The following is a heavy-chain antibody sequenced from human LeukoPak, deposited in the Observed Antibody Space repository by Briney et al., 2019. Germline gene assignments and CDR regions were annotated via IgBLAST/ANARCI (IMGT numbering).Heavy chain of an antibody. D-gene: IGHD2-15*01. Sequence: GPLRLSCSASGFPFSSYAMHWVRQAPGKGLEYVSAISDSGGSTYYADSVKGRFTISRDNSKNTLYLQMSSLRAEDTAVYFCVRGYSFGPYGMDVWGQGTTVTVSS. J-gene: IGHJ6*02. V-gene: IGHV3-64D*09. CDR2: ISDSGGST. CDR1: GFPFSSYA. CDR3: VRGYSFGPYGMDV.